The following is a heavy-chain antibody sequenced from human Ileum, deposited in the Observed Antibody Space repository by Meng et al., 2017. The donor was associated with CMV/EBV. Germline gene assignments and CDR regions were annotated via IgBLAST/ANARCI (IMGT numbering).Heavy chain of an antibody. Sequence: QVQLQQWGEGLLNPSGTLSLTCAVFGGSFTGYYWSWFRQSPGKGLEWIGEITHSGRTSYNLSLKSRVTISVDMSKYQFSLKLTSVTAADTAIYYCARGLASGWPDYWGQGTLVTVSS. CDR1: GGSFTGYY. D-gene: IGHD3-10*01. J-gene: IGHJ4*02. V-gene: IGHV4-34*01. CDR3: ARGLASGWPDY. CDR2: ITHSGRT.